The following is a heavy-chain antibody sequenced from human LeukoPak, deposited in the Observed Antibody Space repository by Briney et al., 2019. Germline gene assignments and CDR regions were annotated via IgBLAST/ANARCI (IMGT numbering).Heavy chain of an antibody. V-gene: IGHV3-23*01. J-gene: IGHJ1*01. CDR2: ISGSGGST. CDR1: GFTFDDYG. D-gene: IGHD2-2*01. CDR3: AKITYQLLSQFQH. Sequence: GGSLRLSCAASGFTFDDYGMSWVRQAPGKGLEWVSAISGSGGSTYYADSVKGRFTISRDNSKNTLYLQMNSLRAEDTAVYYCAKITYQLLSQFQHWGQGTLVTVSS.